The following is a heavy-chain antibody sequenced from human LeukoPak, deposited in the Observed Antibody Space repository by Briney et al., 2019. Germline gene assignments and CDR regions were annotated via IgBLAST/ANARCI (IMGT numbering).Heavy chain of an antibody. Sequence: GGSLRLSCSASGFTFSSFAMHWVRQAPGKGLEYVSAISSNGGSTYYADSVKGRFTISRDNSKNTLYLQMSSLRAEDTAVYYCVKDGEQWLAGAFDIWGQGTMVTVSS. V-gene: IGHV3-64D*06. J-gene: IGHJ3*02. CDR3: VKDGEQWLAGAFDI. CDR2: ISSNGGST. CDR1: GFTFSSFA. D-gene: IGHD6-19*01.